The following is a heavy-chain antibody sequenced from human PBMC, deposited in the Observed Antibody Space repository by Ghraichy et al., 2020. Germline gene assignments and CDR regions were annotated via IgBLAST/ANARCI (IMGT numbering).Heavy chain of an antibody. J-gene: IGHJ2*01. V-gene: IGHV4-34*01. CDR2: INHSGST. D-gene: IGHD3-10*01. CDR1: GGSFSGYY. CDR3: ARHPTDVLLWFGESNWYFDL. Sequence: SETLSLTCAVYGGSFSGYYWSWIRQPPGKGLEWIGEINHSGSTNYNPSLKSRVTISVDTSKNQFSLKLSSVTAADTAVYYCARHPTDVLLWFGESNWYFDLWGRGTLVTVSS.